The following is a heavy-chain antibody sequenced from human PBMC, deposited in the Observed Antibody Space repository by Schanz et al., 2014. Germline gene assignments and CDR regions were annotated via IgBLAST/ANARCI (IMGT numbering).Heavy chain of an antibody. CDR3: VPMSIAAH. CDR1: GFTFSNYS. V-gene: IGHV3-21*01. CDR2: ISSTSSYI. D-gene: IGHD6-6*01. Sequence: EVQVVESGGGLVQPGGSLRLSCAASGFTFSNYSMNWVRQAPGKGLEWVSSISSTSSYIFYADSVKGRFTISRDNAKNSLYLQMNSLRAEDTAVYYCVPMSIAAHWGQGTLVTVSS. J-gene: IGHJ4*02.